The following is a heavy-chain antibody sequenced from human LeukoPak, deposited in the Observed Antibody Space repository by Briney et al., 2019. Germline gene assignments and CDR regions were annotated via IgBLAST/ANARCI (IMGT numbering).Heavy chain of an antibody. CDR3: ARDGDYDILTGFYYYYGMDV. CDR2: MNPNSGNT. Sequence: ASVKVSCKASGYTFTSYDINWVRQATGQGLEWMGWMNPNSGNTGYAQKLQGRATMTTDTSTSTAYMELRSLRSDDTAVYYCARDGDYDILTGFYYYYGMDVWGQGTTVTVSS. V-gene: IGHV1-8*01. D-gene: IGHD3-9*01. J-gene: IGHJ6*02. CDR1: GYTFTSYD.